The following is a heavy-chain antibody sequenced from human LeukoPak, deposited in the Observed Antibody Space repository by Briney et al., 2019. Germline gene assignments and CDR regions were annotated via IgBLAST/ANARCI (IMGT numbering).Heavy chain of an antibody. D-gene: IGHD3-9*01. J-gene: IGHJ4*02. V-gene: IGHV1-18*01. CDR2: ISAYNGNT. CDR3: ARPLLTGYPDY. CDR1: GYTFTSYG. Sequence: EASVKVSCKASGYTFTSYGISWVRRAPGQGLEWMGWISAYNGNTNYAQKLQGRVTMTTDTSTSTAYMELRSLRSDDTAVYYCARPLLTGYPDYWGQGTLVTVSS.